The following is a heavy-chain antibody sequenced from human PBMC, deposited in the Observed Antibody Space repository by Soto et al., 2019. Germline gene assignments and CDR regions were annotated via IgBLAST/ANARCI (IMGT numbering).Heavy chain of an antibody. J-gene: IGHJ4*02. CDR2: IPSDGRDV. CDR1: GFNFRDFW. Sequence: GSLRLSCEASGFNFRDFWMHWVRQPPGKGPEWVSNIPSDGRDVSYADSVRGRFTISRDDARNTLYLQMSDLRVEDTAIYYCTRDDSGLGIDYWGQGTQVTV. D-gene: IGHD1-26*01. V-gene: IGHV3-74*01. CDR3: TRDDSGLGIDY.